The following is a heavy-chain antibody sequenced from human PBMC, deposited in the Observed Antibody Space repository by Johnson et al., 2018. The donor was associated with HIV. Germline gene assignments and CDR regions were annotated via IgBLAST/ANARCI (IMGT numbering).Heavy chain of an antibody. J-gene: IGHJ3*02. V-gene: IGHV3-15*05. CDR3: VRDPYYYDSSDAFDI. D-gene: IGHD3-22*01. Sequence: MQLVESGGRLVQPGGSLRLSCAASGFSFSSYGMNWVRQAPGKGLEWVGRIKSKSDGGTIDYAAPVKGRFTISRDNAKNTLYLQMNSLRAEDTAVYYCVRDPYYYDSSDAFDIWGQGTMVTVSS. CDR2: IKSKSDGGTI. CDR1: GFSFSSYG.